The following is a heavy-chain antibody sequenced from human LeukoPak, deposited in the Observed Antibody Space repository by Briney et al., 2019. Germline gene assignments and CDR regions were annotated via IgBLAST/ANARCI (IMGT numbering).Heavy chain of an antibody. CDR2: IYYSGST. CDR1: GGSISSYY. V-gene: IGHV4-59*01. CDR3: ARGDGRGFQH. D-gene: IGHD2-21*02. J-gene: IGHJ1*01. Sequence: SETLSLTCTVSGGSISSYYWSWIRQPPGKGLEWIGYIYYSGSTNYNPSLKSRVTISVDTSKNQFSLKLSSVPAADTAVYYCARGDGRGFQHWGQGTLVTLSS.